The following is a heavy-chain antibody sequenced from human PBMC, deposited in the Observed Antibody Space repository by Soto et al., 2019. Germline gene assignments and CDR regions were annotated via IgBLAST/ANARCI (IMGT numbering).Heavy chain of an antibody. Sequence: QVQLVQSGAEVKKPGSSVKVSCTASGGTFSSYAISWVRQAPGQGLEWMGGIIPIFGTANYAQKFQGRVTITADESTSTAYMELSRLRSEDTAAYYCARSPNWNGPQGYWGQGTLVTVSS. D-gene: IGHD1-1*01. J-gene: IGHJ4*02. CDR1: GGTFSSYA. V-gene: IGHV1-69*12. CDR3: ARSPNWNGPQGY. CDR2: IIPIFGTA.